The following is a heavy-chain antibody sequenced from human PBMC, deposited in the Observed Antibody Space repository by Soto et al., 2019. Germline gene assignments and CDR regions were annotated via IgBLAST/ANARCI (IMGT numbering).Heavy chain of an antibody. CDR1: GGSISSSNW. V-gene: IGHV4-4*02. D-gene: IGHD3-16*01. CDR2: IYHSGST. Sequence: SETLSLTCAVSGGSISSSNWWSWVRQPPGKGLEWIGEIYHSGSTNYNPSLKSRVTISVGKSKNQFSLKLSSVTAADTAVYYCARLRAVRRSGGPGGWFDPWGQGTLVTVAS. J-gene: IGHJ5*02. CDR3: ARLRAVRRSGGPGGWFDP.